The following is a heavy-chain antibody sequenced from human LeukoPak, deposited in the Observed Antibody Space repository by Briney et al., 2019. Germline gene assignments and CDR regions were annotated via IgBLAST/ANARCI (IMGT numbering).Heavy chain of an antibody. D-gene: IGHD5-12*01. CDR2: IASSGLNT. CDR3: ARDIELST. Sequence: PGGSLRLSCAASGFMFRDAAMTWVRQAPGKGLEWVSLIASSGLNTYYADSVRGRFTISRDSSKNTLSLQMNSLRVEDTAIYYCARDIELSTWGLGTLVTVSS. J-gene: IGHJ3*01. CDR1: GFMFRDAA. V-gene: IGHV3-23*01.